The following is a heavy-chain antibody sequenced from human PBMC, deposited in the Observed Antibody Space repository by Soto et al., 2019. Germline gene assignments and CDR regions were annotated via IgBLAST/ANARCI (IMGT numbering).Heavy chain of an antibody. Sequence: SETLSLTCAVYGGSFSGHYWSWVRQPPGKGLEWIGEINHSGTTNSNPSLKSRVTLPVDTSKNQFSLKLSSVTAADTAVYYCARGISMIVEVQRDAPDKYYLDSWGQGTQVTVSS. CDR1: GGSFSGHY. CDR2: INHSGTT. J-gene: IGHJ4*02. D-gene: IGHD3-22*01. CDR3: ARGISMIVEVQRDAPDKYYLDS. V-gene: IGHV4-34*01.